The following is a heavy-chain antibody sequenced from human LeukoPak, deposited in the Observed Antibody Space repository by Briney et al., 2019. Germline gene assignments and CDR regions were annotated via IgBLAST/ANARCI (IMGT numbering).Heavy chain of an antibody. Sequence: GGSLRLSCAASVFIFSSSAMSWVRQAPGKGLEWVSAISGSGGSTYYADSVKGRLTISRDNSKNTLYLQMNSLRAEDTAVYYCANFISPFDYWGQGTLVTVSS. V-gene: IGHV3-23*01. J-gene: IGHJ4*02. CDR2: ISGSGGST. CDR3: ANFISPFDY. D-gene: IGHD3-16*02. CDR1: VFIFSSSA.